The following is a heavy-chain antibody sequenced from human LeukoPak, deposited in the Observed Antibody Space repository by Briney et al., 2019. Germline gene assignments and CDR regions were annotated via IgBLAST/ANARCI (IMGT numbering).Heavy chain of an antibody. CDR3: ARSRAFNSGAFDP. Sequence: SETLSLTCTVSGASVSSASYWTWIRQPPGQGVEWIAHIYNGVNTNHNPSLKSRVTISVDTSKYQFSLRLNSVTAADTAVYYCARSRAFNSGAFDPWGQGSLVTVSS. V-gene: IGHV4-61*01. D-gene: IGHD1-26*01. J-gene: IGHJ5*02. CDR2: IYNGVNT. CDR1: GASVSSASY.